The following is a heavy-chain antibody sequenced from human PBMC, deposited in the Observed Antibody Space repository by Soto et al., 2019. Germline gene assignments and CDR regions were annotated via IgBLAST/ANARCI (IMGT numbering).Heavy chain of an antibody. V-gene: IGHV3-7*01. CDR1: GFTISDSW. Sequence: GGSLRLSCTASGFTISDSWMTWVCQAPGQGLERVARIKPDGSEKKYADSMKTLFSISRDNPKTSLYLQIAPLSAEHTAVYYCARGGSNSASLGQGTLVTVSS. D-gene: IGHD4-4*01. CDR2: IKPDGSEK. CDR3: ARGGSNSAS. J-gene: IGHJ5*02.